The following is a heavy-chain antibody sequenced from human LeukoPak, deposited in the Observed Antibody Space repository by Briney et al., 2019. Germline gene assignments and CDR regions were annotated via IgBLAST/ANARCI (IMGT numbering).Heavy chain of an antibody. CDR3: ARDRYFDWLEFDY. CDR2: ISHSGSA. D-gene: IGHD3-9*01. J-gene: IGHJ4*02. V-gene: IGHV4-34*01. Sequence: SETLSLTCAVYGGSFSSYYWNWIRQPPGKGLEWIGEISHSGSANYNPSLKSRVIISVDTTKNQFSLKLSSVTAADTAVYYCARDRYFDWLEFDYWGQGTLVTVSS. CDR1: GGSFSSYY.